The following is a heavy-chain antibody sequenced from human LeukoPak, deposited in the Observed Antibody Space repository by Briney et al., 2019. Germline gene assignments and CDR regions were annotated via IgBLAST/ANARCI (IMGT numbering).Heavy chain of an antibody. CDR2: IIPIFGTA. CDR1: GGTFSSYA. CDR3: ARGPLGYCSGGSCCQGYYYGMDV. Sequence: AASVKVSCKASGGTFSSYAISWVRQAPGQGLEWMGGIIPIFGTANYAQKFQGRVTITADESTSTAYMELSSLRSEDTAVYYCARGPLGYCSGGSCCQGYYYGMDVWGKGTTVTVPS. V-gene: IGHV1-69*01. D-gene: IGHD2-15*01. J-gene: IGHJ6*04.